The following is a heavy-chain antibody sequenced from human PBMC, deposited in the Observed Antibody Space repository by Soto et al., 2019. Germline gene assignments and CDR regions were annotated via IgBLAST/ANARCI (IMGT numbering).Heavy chain of an antibody. CDR1: GGSFSGYY. V-gene: IGHV4-34*01. J-gene: IGHJ6*02. Sequence: SEALSLTCAVYGGSFSGYYWSWIRQPPGKGLEWIGEINHSGSTNYNPSLKSRVTISVDTSKNQFSLKLSSVTAADTAVYYCARGRSSGWYPYYYYGMDVWGQGTTVTVSS. CDR2: INHSGST. D-gene: IGHD6-19*01. CDR3: ARGRSSGWYPYYYYGMDV.